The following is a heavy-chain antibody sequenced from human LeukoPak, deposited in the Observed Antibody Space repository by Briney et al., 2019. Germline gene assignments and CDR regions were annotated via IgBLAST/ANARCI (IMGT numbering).Heavy chain of an antibody. V-gene: IGHV3-7*01. CDR3: ARDFCHVGSYYDFWSGYLDACLGAFDI. CDR2: IKQDGSEK. D-gene: IGHD3-3*01. J-gene: IGHJ3*02. CDR1: GFTFSRYW. Sequence: GGSLRLSCAASGFTFSRYWMHWVRQAPGKGLEWVANIKQDGSEKYYVDSVKGRFTISRDNAKNSLYLQMNSLRAEDTAVYYCARDFCHVGSYYDFWSGYLDACLGAFDIWGQGTMVTVSS.